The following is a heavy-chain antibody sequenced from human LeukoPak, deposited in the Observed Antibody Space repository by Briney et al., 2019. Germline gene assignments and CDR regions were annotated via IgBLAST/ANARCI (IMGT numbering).Heavy chain of an antibody. CDR3: ARDKRIAARLGPFDY. CDR2: ISAYNGNT. D-gene: IGHD6-6*01. Sequence: ASVKVSCKASGYTFTSYGISWVRQAPGQGLEWMGWISAYNGNTNYAQKLQGRVTMTTDTSTSTAYMELRSLRSDDTAVYYCARDKRIAARLGPFDYWGQGTLVSVSS. J-gene: IGHJ4*02. CDR1: GYTFTSYG. V-gene: IGHV1-18*01.